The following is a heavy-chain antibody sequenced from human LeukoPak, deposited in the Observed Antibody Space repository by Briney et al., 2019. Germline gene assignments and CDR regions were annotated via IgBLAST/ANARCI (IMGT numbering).Heavy chain of an antibody. J-gene: IGHJ4*02. CDR3: AREGLAMIVVFDY. V-gene: IGHV3-30*01. CDR2: ISYDRSNK. CDR1: GFTFSSYA. Sequence: GRSLRLSCAASGFTFSSYAMHWVRQAPGKGLEWVAVISYDRSNKYYADSVKGRFTISRDNSKNTLYLQMNSLRAEDTAVYYCAREGLAMIVVFDYWGQGTLVTVSS. D-gene: IGHD3-22*01.